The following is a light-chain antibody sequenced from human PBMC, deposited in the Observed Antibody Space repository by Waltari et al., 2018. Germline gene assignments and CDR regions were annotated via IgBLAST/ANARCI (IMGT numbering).Light chain of an antibody. Sequence: EIVFTQSPGTLSLSPGESATLSCRASQSVSSSYLAWYQQKPGQAPRLLIYGASSRATGIPDRFSGSGSGTDFTLTISRLEPEDFAVYYCQQYGSSPWTFGQGTKVEIK. V-gene: IGKV3-20*01. CDR3: QQYGSSPWT. CDR1: QSVSSSY. J-gene: IGKJ1*01. CDR2: GAS.